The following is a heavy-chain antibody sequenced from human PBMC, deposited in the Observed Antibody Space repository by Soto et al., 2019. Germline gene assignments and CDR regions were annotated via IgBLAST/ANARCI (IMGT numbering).Heavy chain of an antibody. CDR1: GFTFSNYA. D-gene: IGHD3-10*01. V-gene: IGHV3-64D*08. CDR3: VKVPGGPRYYFDY. J-gene: IGHJ4*02. CDR2: VSDNGATS. Sequence: EVQLVESGGGLVQPGGSLRLSCSASGFTFSNYAMYWVRQAPGKGLEYVSGVSDNGATSYYADSVKGRFTISRDNSQYTLNLQLSTLKAEDTSVYNCVKVPGGPRYYFDYWGQGTLVTVSS.